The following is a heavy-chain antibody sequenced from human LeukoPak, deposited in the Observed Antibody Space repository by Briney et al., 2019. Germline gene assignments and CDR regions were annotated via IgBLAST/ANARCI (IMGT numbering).Heavy chain of an antibody. CDR2: IYYSGST. CDR1: GGSISSGGYY. CDR3: ARTSGYYYATHDY. V-gene: IGHV4-31*03. J-gene: IGHJ4*02. Sequence: SETLSLTCTVSGGSISSGGYYWCWIRQHPGKGLEWIGYIYYSGSTYYNPSLKSRVTISVDTSKNQFSLKLSSVTAADTAVYYCARTSGYYYATHDYWGQGTLVTVSS. D-gene: IGHD3-22*01.